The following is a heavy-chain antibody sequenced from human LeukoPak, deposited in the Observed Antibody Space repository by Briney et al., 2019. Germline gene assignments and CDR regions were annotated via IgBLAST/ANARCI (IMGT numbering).Heavy chain of an antibody. CDR2: IIPILDTA. CDR3: ARGGSYGENAYYFDY. CDR1: GGTFSNYA. D-gene: IGHD3-10*01. Sequence: ASVKVSCKASGGTFSNYAINWVRQAPGQGLEWMGRIIPILDTANYAQKFQGRVTITADKSTSTAYMELSSLRSEDTAVYYCARGGSYGENAYYFDYWGQGTLVTVSS. J-gene: IGHJ4*02. V-gene: IGHV1-69*04.